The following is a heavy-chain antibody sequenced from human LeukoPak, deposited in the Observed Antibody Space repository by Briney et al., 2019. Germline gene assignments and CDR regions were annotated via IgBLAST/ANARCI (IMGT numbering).Heavy chain of an antibody. Sequence: GGSLRLSCEFSGFTFSTYAMNWVRQAPGKGLEWISYISGTSSGSTSIIHYADSVKGRFTISRDNAKNSLYLQMNSLRAEDTALYYCAKDKDYYDSSGYYAGWGQGTLVTVSS. J-gene: IGHJ4*02. CDR1: GFTFSTYA. CDR2: ISGTSSGSTSII. V-gene: IGHV3-48*04. D-gene: IGHD3-22*01. CDR3: AKDKDYYDSSGYYAG.